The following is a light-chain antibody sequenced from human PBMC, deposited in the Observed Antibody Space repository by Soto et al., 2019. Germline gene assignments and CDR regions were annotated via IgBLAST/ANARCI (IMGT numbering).Light chain of an antibody. V-gene: IGKV2-30*02. J-gene: IGKJ2*01. CDR3: MQGTHWPYT. Sequence: DVVMTQSPLSLSVSLGQPASISCRSSQSLVHSNGNTYLSWFQQRPGQSPQLLIYMVSIRASGVPDRFSVSGSGSDFTLKISRVEAEDVGVYYCMQGTHWPYTFGQGTKLGIK. CDR1: QSLVHSNGNTY. CDR2: MVS.